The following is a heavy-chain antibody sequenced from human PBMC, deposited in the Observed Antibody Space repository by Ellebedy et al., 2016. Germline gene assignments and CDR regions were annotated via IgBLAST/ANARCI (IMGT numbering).Heavy chain of an antibody. J-gene: IGHJ3*02. D-gene: IGHD3-9*01. CDR2: ISGSGSST. V-gene: IGHV3-23*01. CDR3: AKPSAGILTGFYPEAAFDI. CDR1: GFTFSSYA. Sequence: GESLKISXVASGFTFSSYAMSWVRQAPGKGLEWVSSISGSGSSTYYGDSVKGRFTISRDNAQNALFLQMNSLRAEDTALYYCAKPSAGILTGFYPEAAFDIWGQGTMVTVSP.